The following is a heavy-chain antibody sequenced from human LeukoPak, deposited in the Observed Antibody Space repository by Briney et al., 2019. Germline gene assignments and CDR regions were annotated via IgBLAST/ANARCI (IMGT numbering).Heavy chain of an antibody. D-gene: IGHD4-11*01. CDR3: ARSDYSNSYYYYYMDV. Sequence: ASVKVSCKASGYTFTSYGINWVRQATGQGLEWMGWTNPNSGNTGYAQKFQGRVTMTRNTSISTAYMELSSLRSEDTAVYYCARSDYSNSYYYYYMDVWGKGTTVTVSS. J-gene: IGHJ6*03. V-gene: IGHV1-8*01. CDR1: GYTFTSYG. CDR2: TNPNSGNT.